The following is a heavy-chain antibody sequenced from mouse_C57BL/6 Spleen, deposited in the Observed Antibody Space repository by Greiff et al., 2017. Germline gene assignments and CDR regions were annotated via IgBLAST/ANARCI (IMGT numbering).Heavy chain of an antibody. CDR2: IYPNSGST. D-gene: IGHD1-1*01. J-gene: IGHJ2*01. Sequence: QVQLQQPGAELVKPGASVKLSCKASGYTFTSYWMHWVKQRPGQGLEWIGVIYPNSGSTNYNEKFKSKATLTVDKSSSKAYMQLSSLTSEDSAVYYCARPLYGSSPFDYWGQGTTLTVSS. CDR3: ARPLYGSSPFDY. CDR1: GYTFTSYW. V-gene: IGHV1-64*01.